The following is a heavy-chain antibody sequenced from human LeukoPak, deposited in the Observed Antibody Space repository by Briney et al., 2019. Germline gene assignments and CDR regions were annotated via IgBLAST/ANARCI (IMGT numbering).Heavy chain of an antibody. D-gene: IGHD3-10*01. CDR3: ANHWGYGSASRDFDY. Sequence: QPGGSLRLSCAASGFTFSNYAMSWVRQAPGKGLEWVSTISNSGAGTYYADSVKGRFTISRDNSKDTLYLQMNSLRAEDTAVYYCANHWGYGSASRDFDYWGQGTLVTVSS. J-gene: IGHJ4*02. V-gene: IGHV3-23*01. CDR1: GFTFSNYA. CDR2: ISNSGAGT.